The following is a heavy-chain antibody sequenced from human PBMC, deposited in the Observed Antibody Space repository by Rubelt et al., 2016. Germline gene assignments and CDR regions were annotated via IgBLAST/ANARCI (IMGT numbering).Heavy chain of an antibody. Sequence: VQLQQWGAGLLKPSETLSLTCAVYGGSFSGYYWSWIRQPPGKGLEWVSAISGSGGSTYYADSVKGRFTISRDNSKNTRYLQMNSLRAEDTAVYYCAKVGSGWYFVYWGQGTLVTVSS. CDR3: AKVGSGWYFVY. V-gene: IGHV3-23*01. CDR2: ISGSGGST. J-gene: IGHJ4*02. D-gene: IGHD6-19*01. CDR1: GGSFSGYY.